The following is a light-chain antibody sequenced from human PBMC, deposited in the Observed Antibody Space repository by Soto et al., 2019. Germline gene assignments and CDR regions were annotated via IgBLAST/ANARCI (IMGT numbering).Light chain of an antibody. V-gene: IGKV3-11*01. CDR1: QSVSSY. Sequence: EIVLTQSPATLSLSPGERATLSCRASQSVSSYLAWYQQKPGQAPRLLIYDASNRATGIPARFSGSGSGTGFFLTISSLEPEDVAIYYCQQRSNWPPVTFGGGTKVEIK. CDR3: QQRSNWPPVT. CDR2: DAS. J-gene: IGKJ4*01.